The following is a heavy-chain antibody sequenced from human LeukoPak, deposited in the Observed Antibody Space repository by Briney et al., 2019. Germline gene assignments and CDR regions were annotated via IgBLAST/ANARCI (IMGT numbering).Heavy chain of an antibody. J-gene: IGHJ6*02. CDR2: INWNGGGT. Sequence: GGSLRLSCAATGFSFKDYGMHWVPHPPGKGLEWVSAINWNGGGTDYADSVKGRFTISRDNAKNSLYLQLSSLRPEDTALYYCAKHLTATNTYIFFGLDVWGQGTSVTVSS. V-gene: IGHV3-9*01. CDR3: AKHLTATNTYIFFGLDV. D-gene: IGHD1-26*01. CDR1: GFSFKDYG.